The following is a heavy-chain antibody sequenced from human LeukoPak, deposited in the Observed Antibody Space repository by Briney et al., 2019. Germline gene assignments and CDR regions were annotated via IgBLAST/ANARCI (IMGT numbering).Heavy chain of an antibody. Sequence: ASVKVSCKASGYTFTGYYMHWVRQAPGQGLEWMGWINPNSGGTNYAQKFQGRVTMTRDTSISTAYMELSRLRSDDTAVYYCARGSRVTIFGVVISDAFDTWGQGTMVTVSS. D-gene: IGHD3-3*01. V-gene: IGHV1-2*02. CDR2: INPNSGGT. CDR1: GYTFTGYY. J-gene: IGHJ3*02. CDR3: ARGSRVTIFGVVISDAFDT.